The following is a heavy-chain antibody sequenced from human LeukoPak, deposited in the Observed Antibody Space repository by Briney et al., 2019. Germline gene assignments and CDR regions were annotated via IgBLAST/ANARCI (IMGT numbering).Heavy chain of an antibody. Sequence: GGSLRLSCAASGFTFSSYAMSWVRQAPGKGLEWVSGISGIGTSTYSADSVKGRFTISRDNSKNTVYLQMSSLRAEDTAVYYCAKVVATIQPNLFDYWGQGTLVTVSS. V-gene: IGHV3-23*01. D-gene: IGHD5-24*01. J-gene: IGHJ4*02. CDR1: GFTFSSYA. CDR3: AKVVATIQPNLFDY. CDR2: ISGIGTST.